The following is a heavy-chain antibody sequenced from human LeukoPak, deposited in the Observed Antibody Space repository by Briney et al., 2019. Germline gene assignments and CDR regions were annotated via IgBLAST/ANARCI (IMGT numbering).Heavy chain of an antibody. CDR2: IYYSGST. D-gene: IGHD6-13*01. CDR1: GGSISSYY. J-gene: IGHJ1*01. V-gene: IGHV4-59*01. Sequence: SETLSLTCTVSGGSISSYYWSWIRQPPGKGLGWIGYIYYSGSTNYNPSLKSRVTISVDTSKTQFSLKLSSVTAADTAVYYCARGSSSWSFQHWGQGTLVTVSS. CDR3: ARGSSSWSFQH.